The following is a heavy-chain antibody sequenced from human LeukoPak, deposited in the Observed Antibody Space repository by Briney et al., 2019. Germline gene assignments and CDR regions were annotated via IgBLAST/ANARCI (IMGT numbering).Heavy chain of an antibody. Sequence: SETLSLTCTVSGGSISSSSSYWGWIRQPPGKGLEWIGSIYYSGSTYYNPSLKSRVTISVDTSKNQFSLKLSSVTAADTAVYFCARDNGGGSFLPQGFDYWGQGTLVTVSS. CDR3: ARDNGGGSFLPQGFDY. CDR2: IYYSGST. J-gene: IGHJ4*02. V-gene: IGHV4-39*07. D-gene: IGHD2-15*01. CDR1: GGSISSSSSY.